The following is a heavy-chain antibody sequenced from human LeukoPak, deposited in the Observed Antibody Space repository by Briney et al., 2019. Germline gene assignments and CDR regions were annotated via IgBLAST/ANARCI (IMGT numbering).Heavy chain of an antibody. CDR3: ARDPDYYDSSGYYQGAFDI. Sequence: PSETLSLTCAVSGYSISSGYYWGWIRQPPGKGLEWIGSIYHSGSTYYNPSLKSRVTISVDTSKNQFSLKLSSVTAADTAVYYCARDPDYYDSSGYYQGAFDIWGQGTMATVSS. D-gene: IGHD3-22*01. CDR1: GYSISSGYY. J-gene: IGHJ3*02. CDR2: IYHSGST. V-gene: IGHV4-38-2*02.